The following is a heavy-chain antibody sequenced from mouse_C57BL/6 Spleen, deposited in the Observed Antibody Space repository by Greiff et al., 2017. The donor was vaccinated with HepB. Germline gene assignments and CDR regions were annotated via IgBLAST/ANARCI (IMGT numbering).Heavy chain of an antibody. CDR1: GFTFSSYA. V-gene: IGHV5-9-1*02. CDR2: ISSGGDYI. Sequence: EVMLVESGEGLVKPGGSLKLSCAASGFTFSSYAMSWVRQTPEKRLEWVAYISSGGDYIYYADTVKGRFTIPRDNARNTLYLQMSSLKSEDTAMYYCTRDAFYDYDSYWGQGTLVTVSA. J-gene: IGHJ3*01. D-gene: IGHD2-4*01. CDR3: TRDAFYDYDSY.